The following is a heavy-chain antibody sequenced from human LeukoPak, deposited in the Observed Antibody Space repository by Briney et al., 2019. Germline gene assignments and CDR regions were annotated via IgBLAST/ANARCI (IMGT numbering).Heavy chain of an antibody. CDR1: GYTFTGYY. CDR3: AREDNSGWYIGFDP. V-gene: IGHV1-2*02. D-gene: IGHD6-19*01. J-gene: IGHJ5*02. CDR2: INPNSGGI. Sequence: ASVKVSCKASGYTFTGYYMHWVRQAPGQGLEWMGWINPNSGGINYAQKFQGRVTMTRDTSISTAYMELSRLRSDDTAVYYCAREDNSGWYIGFDPWGQGTLVTVSS.